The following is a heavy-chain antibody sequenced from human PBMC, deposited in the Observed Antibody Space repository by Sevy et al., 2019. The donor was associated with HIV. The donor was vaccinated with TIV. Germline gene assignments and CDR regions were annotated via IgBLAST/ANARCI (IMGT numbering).Heavy chain of an antibody. J-gene: IGHJ4*02. D-gene: IGHD3-10*01. CDR2: ISAYNGNT. V-gene: IGHV1-18*01. CDR3: ARHWGGGYYYGSGSYFDY. CDR1: GYTFTSYG. Sequence: ASVKVSCKASGYTFTSYGISWVRQAPGQGLEWMGWISAYNGNTNYAQKLQGRVTMTTDTSTSTAYMELRSLRSDDTAVYYCARHWGGGYYYGSGSYFDYWGQGTLVTVSS.